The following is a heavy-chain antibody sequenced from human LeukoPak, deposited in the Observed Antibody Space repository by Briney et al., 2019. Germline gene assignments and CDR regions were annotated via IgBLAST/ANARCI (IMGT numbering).Heavy chain of an antibody. V-gene: IGHV3-7*01. CDR3: ARRLGGSSQRDY. D-gene: IGHD1-26*01. CDR1: GFTFSSYW. J-gene: IGHJ4*02. CDR2: INEVGSET. Sequence: GGSLRLSCAASGFTFSSYWMGWVRQAPGKGLEWVANINEVGSETHSVDSVKGRFTISRDSARNSLYLQMNSLRAEDTAVYYCARRLGGSSQRDYWGQGTLVTVSS.